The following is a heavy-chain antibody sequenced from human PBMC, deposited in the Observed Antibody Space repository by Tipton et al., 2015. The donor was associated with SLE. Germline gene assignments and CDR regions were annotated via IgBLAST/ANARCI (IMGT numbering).Heavy chain of an antibody. J-gene: IGHJ6*02. CDR3: AREWGDIVGKGGMDV. Sequence: SLRLSCAGSGFKFDEYGMSWVRQVPGKGLEWVAGINGNGDKTGYGGSVKGRFTISRDNAKNSVFLDLNSVRAEDTALYYCAREWGDIVGKGGMDVWGQGTTVTVSS. CDR1: GFKFDEYG. CDR2: INGNGDKT. V-gene: IGHV3-20*04. D-gene: IGHD2-15*01.